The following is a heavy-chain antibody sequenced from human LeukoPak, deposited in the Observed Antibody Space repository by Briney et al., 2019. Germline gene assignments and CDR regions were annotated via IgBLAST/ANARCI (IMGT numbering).Heavy chain of an antibody. Sequence: ASVKVSCKASGYTFTSYDINWVRQATGQGLEWMGWMNPNSGNTGYAQKFQGRVTMTRNTSISTAYMELSSLRSEDTAVYHCARGTPRYYYDSSGYYQFDYWGQGTLVTVSS. V-gene: IGHV1-8*01. CDR1: GYTFTSYD. CDR3: ARGTPRYYYDSSGYYQFDY. J-gene: IGHJ4*02. CDR2: MNPNSGNT. D-gene: IGHD3-22*01.